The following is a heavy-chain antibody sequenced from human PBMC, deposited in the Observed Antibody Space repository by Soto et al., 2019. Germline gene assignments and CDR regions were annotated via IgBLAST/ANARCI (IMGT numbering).Heavy chain of an antibody. J-gene: IGHJ5*02. D-gene: IGHD6-13*01. Sequence: LGESLKISCKGSGYSFTSYWISWVRQMPGKGLEWMGRIDPSDSYTNYSPSFQGHVTISADKSISTAYLQWSSLKASDTAMYYCARHLNLAAAAKYNWFDPWGQGTLVTVSS. CDR1: GYSFTSYW. CDR3: ARHLNLAAAAKYNWFDP. CDR2: IDPSDSYT. V-gene: IGHV5-10-1*01.